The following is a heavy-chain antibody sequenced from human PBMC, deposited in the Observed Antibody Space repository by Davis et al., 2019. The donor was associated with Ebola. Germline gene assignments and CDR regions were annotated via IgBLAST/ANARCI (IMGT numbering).Heavy chain of an antibody. V-gene: IGHV3-30-3*02. J-gene: IGHJ4*02. D-gene: IGHD2/OR15-2a*01. CDR3: AKILHDSSNFDY. Sequence: GESLKISCVASGFMFSPYTFHWVRQAPGKGLEWVTIISSDGTNKYYAESVKGRFTVSRDTSKNTVYLQMDSLRAEDTAVYYCAKILHDSSNFDYWGQGTLVTVSS. CDR2: ISSDGTNK. CDR1: GFMFSPYT.